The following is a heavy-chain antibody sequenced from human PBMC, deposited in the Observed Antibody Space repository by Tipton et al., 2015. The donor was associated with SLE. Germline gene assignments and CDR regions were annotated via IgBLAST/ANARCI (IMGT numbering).Heavy chain of an antibody. V-gene: IGHV4-61*02. CDR1: GGPISSGSYF. CDR2: IYISGST. CDR3: AREGEMATTGYYFQY. Sequence: TLSLTCTVSGGPISSGSYFWNWVRQPAGKGLEWIGRIYISGSTTYNPSLKSRVTISVDTSKNQFSLKLSSVTAADTAVYYCAREGEMATTGYYFQYWGQGALVTVSS. D-gene: IGHD5-24*01. J-gene: IGHJ4*02.